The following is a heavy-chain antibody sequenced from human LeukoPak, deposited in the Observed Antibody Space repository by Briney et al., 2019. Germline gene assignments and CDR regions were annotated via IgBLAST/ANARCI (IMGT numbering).Heavy chain of an antibody. CDR1: GYTFTSYG. V-gene: IGHV1-18*01. CDR2: ISAYNANT. CDR3: ARGPYCSGGSCYSQYFDY. Sequence: ASVKVSCKASGYTFTSYGISWVRQAPGQGLEWMGWISAYNANTKYVQRLQGRVSMTTDTSTSTAYMELRSLRSDDTAVYYCARGPYCSGGSCYSQYFDYWGQGTLVTVSS. J-gene: IGHJ4*02. D-gene: IGHD2-15*01.